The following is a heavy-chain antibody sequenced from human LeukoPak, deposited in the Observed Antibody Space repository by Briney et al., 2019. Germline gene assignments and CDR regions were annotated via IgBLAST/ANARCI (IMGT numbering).Heavy chain of an antibody. D-gene: IGHD4-17*01. V-gene: IGHV3-23*01. J-gene: IGHJ6*02. CDR1: GFTFSSYA. Sequence: GGSLRLSCAATGFTFSSYAMSWVRQAPGKGLEWVSAISGSGGSTYYADSVKGRFTISRDNSKNTLYLQMNSLRAEDTAVYYCPKSGYGDYGGLYGMDVWGQGTTVTVSS. CDR2: ISGSGGST. CDR3: PKSGYGDYGGLYGMDV.